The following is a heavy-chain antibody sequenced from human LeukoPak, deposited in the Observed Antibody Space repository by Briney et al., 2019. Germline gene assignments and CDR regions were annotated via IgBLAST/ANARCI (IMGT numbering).Heavy chain of an antibody. CDR2: ISAYNGNT. V-gene: IGHV1-18*01. CDR1: GGTFSSYA. CDR3: ARPRYDILPHNRFDY. J-gene: IGHJ4*02. D-gene: IGHD3-9*01. Sequence: GASVKVSCKASGGTFSSYAISWVRQAPGHGLEWMGWISAYNGNTKYAQNLQGRATITTDTSTSTAYMELSSLRSEDTAVYYCARPRYDILPHNRFDYWGQGTLVTVSS.